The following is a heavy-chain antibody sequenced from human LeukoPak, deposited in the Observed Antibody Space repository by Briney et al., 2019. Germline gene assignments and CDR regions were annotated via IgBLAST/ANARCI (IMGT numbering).Heavy chain of an antibody. D-gene: IGHD6-19*01. V-gene: IGHV3-21*01. J-gene: IGHJ4*02. CDR2: ISSSSVFI. Sequence: GGSLRLSCAASGSTFNSYTMNWVRQAPGKGLEWVSSISSSSVFIYYADSVKGRFTISRDNAKNSLYPQMNSLRAEDTAVYYCATEASGWLRFDYWGQGTLVTVSS. CDR3: ATEASGWLRFDY. CDR1: GSTFNSYT.